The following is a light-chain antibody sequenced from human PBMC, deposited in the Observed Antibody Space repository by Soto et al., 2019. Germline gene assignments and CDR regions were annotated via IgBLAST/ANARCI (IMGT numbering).Light chain of an antibody. V-gene: IGKV2-30*02. J-gene: IGKJ1*01. CDR1: QSLVHSDGNTY. CDR2: KVS. CDR3: MQGTGWPWT. Sequence: DIVMTQSPLSLSVTLGQPASISCRSSQSLVHSDGNTYMNWFQQRPGQSPRRLIYKVSNRDSGVPDKFSGSGSGTDFTLKISRVEAEDVGVFFCMQGTGWPWTFGQGTKVEIK.